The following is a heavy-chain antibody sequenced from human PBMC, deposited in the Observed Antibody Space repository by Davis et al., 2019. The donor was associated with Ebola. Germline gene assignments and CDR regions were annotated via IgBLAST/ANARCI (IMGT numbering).Heavy chain of an antibody. CDR2: INSDGSST. Sequence: GESLKISCAASGFTFSGSAMHWVRQAPGKGLVWVSRINSDGSSTSYADSVKGRFTISRDNAKNSLYLQMNSLGAEDTAVYYCASGGGGYSSSWYVSAWDYWGQGTLVTVSS. V-gene: IGHV3-74*01. CDR3: ASGGGGYSSSWYVSAWDY. D-gene: IGHD6-13*01. J-gene: IGHJ4*02. CDR1: GFTFSGSA.